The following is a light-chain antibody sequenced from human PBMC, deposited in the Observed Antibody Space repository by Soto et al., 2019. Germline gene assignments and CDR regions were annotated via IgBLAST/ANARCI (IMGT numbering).Light chain of an antibody. CDR3: QHYDNVTPGYT. CDR2: EAS. Sequence: DIQMTQSPSSLSASVGDRVTITCQATQAISNYLNWYQQKPGKAPKLLVYEASNLETGVPSRFSGRGSGTDFTFTISSLQPEDIATYYWQHYDNVTPGYTFGQGTKVEIK. J-gene: IGKJ2*01. CDR1: QAISNY. V-gene: IGKV1-33*01.